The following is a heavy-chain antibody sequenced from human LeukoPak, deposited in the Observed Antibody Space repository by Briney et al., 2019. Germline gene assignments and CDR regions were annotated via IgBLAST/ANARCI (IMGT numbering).Heavy chain of an antibody. CDR1: GFTFSSYW. CDR3: ARCYGSGSYSMSFFDY. CDR2: IKQDGSEK. V-gene: IGHV3-7*01. J-gene: IGHJ4*02. Sequence: GGSLRLSCAASGFTFSSYWMSWVRQAPGKGLEWVANIKQDGSEKYYVDSVKGRFTISRDNAKNSLYLQMNSLRAEETAVYYCARCYGSGSYSMSFFDYWGQGTLVTVSS. D-gene: IGHD3-10*01.